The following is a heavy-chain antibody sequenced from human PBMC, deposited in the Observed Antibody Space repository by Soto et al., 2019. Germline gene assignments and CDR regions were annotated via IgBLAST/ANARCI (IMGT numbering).Heavy chain of an antibody. J-gene: IGHJ6*03. V-gene: IGHV1-24*01. D-gene: IGHD2-2*01. CDR3: AAAVVPAELYYYYYYYMDV. CDR1: GYTLTELS. Sequence: ASVKVSCKVSGYTLTELSMHWVRQAPGKGLEWMGGFDPEDGETIYAQRFQGRVTMTEDTSTDTAYMELSSLRSEDTAVYYCAAAVVPAELYYYYYYYMDVWGKGTTVTVSS. CDR2: FDPEDGET.